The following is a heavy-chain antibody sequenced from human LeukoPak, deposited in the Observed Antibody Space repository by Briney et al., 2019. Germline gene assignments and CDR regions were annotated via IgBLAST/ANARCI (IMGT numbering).Heavy chain of an antibody. CDR3: ARDVAFKAFDF. Sequence: GGSLRLSCAVSGFSVNNKYTSWFRQAPGKGLECVSAIHASSNRHYSDSVEGRFIISRDIYKNTVYLQMNSLRAEDTAVYYCARDVAFKAFDFWGQGTLVTVYS. CDR2: IHASSNR. CDR1: GFSVNNKY. D-gene: IGHD5-12*01. J-gene: IGHJ4*02. V-gene: IGHV3-53*01.